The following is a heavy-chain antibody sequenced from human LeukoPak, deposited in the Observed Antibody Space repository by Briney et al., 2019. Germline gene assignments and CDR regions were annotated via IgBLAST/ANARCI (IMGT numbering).Heavy chain of an antibody. Sequence: SVKVSCKASGGTFSSYAISWVRQAPGQGLEWMGRIIPIFGTANYAQKFQGRVTITTDESTSTAYMELSSLRSEDAAVYYCPSDIVLVPAGIGDNWFDPWGERTPGTVSS. V-gene: IGHV1-69*05. CDR3: PSDIVLVPAGIGDNWFDP. J-gene: IGHJ5*02. CDR1: GGTFSSYA. CDR2: IIPIFGTA. D-gene: IGHD2-2*01.